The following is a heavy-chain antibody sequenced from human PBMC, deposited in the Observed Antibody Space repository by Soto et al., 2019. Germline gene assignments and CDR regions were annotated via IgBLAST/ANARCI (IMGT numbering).Heavy chain of an antibody. J-gene: IGHJ4*02. D-gene: IGHD3-22*01. CDR1: GYTFTSYD. CDR3: VKGEYYYDSSGYYPFDY. V-gene: IGHV1-8*01. CDR2: MNPNSGST. Sequence: ASVKVSCKASGYTFTSYDINWVRQATGQGLEWMGWMNPNSGSTDYADSVKGRFTISRDNSKNTVYLQMSSLRAEDTAVYYCVKGEYYYDSSGYYPFDYWGQGTLVTVSS.